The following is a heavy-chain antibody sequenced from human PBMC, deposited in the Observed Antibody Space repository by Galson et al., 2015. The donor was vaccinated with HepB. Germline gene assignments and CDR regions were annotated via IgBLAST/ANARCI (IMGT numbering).Heavy chain of an antibody. CDR3: ARDGYCTSTSCKPPFDY. Sequence: SVKVSCKASGYTFTSYAVHWVRQAPGQGLEWMGWINAGNGNTKYSQQFQGRVTITRDTSASTAYMELSSLRSEDTAVYYCARDGYCTSTSCKPPFDYWGQGTLVTVSS. CDR1: GYTFTSYA. CDR2: INAGNGNT. V-gene: IGHV1-3*01. J-gene: IGHJ4*02. D-gene: IGHD2-2*01.